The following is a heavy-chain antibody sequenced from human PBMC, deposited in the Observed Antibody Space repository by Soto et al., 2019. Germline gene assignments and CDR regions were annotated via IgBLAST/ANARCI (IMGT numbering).Heavy chain of an antibody. V-gene: IGHV4-59*01. J-gene: IGHJ3*02. D-gene: IGHD2-2*01. CDR2: IYYSGST. CDR3: ARGGGAWFINQLLTAFDM. Sequence: QVQLQESGPGLVKPSETLSLTCTVSGGSISSYYWSWIRQPPGKGLEWIGYIYYSGSTNCNPSLKRRVTRSVDTSKNPSSLMLSSVTAAGTAVHSCARGGGAWFINQLLTAFDMWGQGRMATASS. CDR1: GGSISSYY.